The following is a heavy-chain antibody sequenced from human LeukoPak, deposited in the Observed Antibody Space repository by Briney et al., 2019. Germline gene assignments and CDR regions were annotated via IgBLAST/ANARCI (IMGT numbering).Heavy chain of an antibody. J-gene: IGHJ4*02. CDR2: IYHSGST. CDR1: GGSISSSNW. CDR3: ARFVRANTAMVTRFDY. V-gene: IGHV4-4*02. D-gene: IGHD5-18*01. Sequence: KPSETLSLTCAVSGGSISSSNWWSWVRPPPGKGLEWIGEIYHSGSTNYNPSLKSRVTISVDKSKNQFSLKLSSVTAADTAVYYCARFVRANTAMVTRFDYWGQGTLVTVSS.